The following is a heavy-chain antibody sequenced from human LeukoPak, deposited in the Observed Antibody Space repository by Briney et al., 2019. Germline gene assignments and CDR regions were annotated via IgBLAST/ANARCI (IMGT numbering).Heavy chain of an antibody. CDR2: ISSSTYI. V-gene: IGHV3-21*01. CDR3: ATDSRGLDV. J-gene: IGHJ6*02. CDR1: RFTFSNYG. Sequence: GGSLRLSCAASRFTFSNYGMNWDRQAPGKGLEWVSSISSSTYIYYADSVKGRFTISRDNAKYSLYLQMSSLRAEDTAVYYCATDSRGLDVWGQGTTVTVSS.